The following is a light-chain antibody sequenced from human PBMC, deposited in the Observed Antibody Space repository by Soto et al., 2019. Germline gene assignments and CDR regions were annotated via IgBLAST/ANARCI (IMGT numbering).Light chain of an antibody. CDR1: SSDVGGYNY. V-gene: IGLV2-14*01. CDR2: EVS. CDR3: SSYTSSRV. Sequence: QSVLTQPASVSGSPGQSITISCTGTSSDVGGYNYVSWYQQHPGKAPKLMIYEVSNRPSGVSNRFSGSKSGNTASLTISGLQAEDEADYYCSSYTSSRVFGGWTKLTVL. J-gene: IGLJ3*02.